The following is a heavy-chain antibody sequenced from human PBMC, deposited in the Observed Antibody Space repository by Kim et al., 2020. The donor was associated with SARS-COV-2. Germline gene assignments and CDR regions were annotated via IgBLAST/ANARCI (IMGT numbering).Heavy chain of an antibody. V-gene: IGHV4-31*03. D-gene: IGHD2-2*01. J-gene: IGHJ5*02. Sequence: SETLSLTCTVSGGSISSGGYYWSWIRQYPGKGLEWIRYIYYSGSTYYNPSLRSRVSISVDTSKNQFSLKLNSVTAADTAVYYCARYCSSTSCRWFDPWGQGTLVTVSS. CDR3: ARYCSSTSCRWFDP. CDR1: GGSISSGGYY. CDR2: IYYSGST.